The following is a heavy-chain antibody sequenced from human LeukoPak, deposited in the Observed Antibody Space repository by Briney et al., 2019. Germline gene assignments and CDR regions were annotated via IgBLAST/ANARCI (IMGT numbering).Heavy chain of an antibody. Sequence: GGSLRLSCAAPGFTFSSYGMHWVRQAPGRGLEWVAVISNDGNNKYYADSVKGRFTISRDNSKNTLYLQMNSLRAEDTAVYFCAKDCYILTGYYPTSYFDYWGQGTLVTVSS. CDR3: AKDCYILTGYYPTSYFDY. J-gene: IGHJ4*02. V-gene: IGHV3-30*18. CDR1: GFTFSSYG. D-gene: IGHD3-9*01. CDR2: ISNDGNNK.